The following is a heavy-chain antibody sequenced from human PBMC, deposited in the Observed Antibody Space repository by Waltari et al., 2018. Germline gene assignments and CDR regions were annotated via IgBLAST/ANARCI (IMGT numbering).Heavy chain of an antibody. CDR2: IDNYGSIT. CDR3: ALDLGGYAGS. CDR1: GFTFENFW. V-gene: IGHV3-74*01. D-gene: IGHD2-2*01. Sequence: EVQLVESGGGVVQPGGSLRLACAASGFTFENFWMHWVRQVPGKGLVWVSRIDNYGSITTYADSVEGRFTISRDNAKNTLYLQMNSLTVADTALYYCALDLGGYAGSWGQGTMVTVSS. J-gene: IGHJ4*02.